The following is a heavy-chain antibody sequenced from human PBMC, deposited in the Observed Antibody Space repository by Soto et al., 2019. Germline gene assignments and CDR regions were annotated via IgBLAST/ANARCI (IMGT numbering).Heavy chain of an antibody. J-gene: IGHJ4*02. Sequence: GGSLRLSCAASGFTFSSYAMSWVRQAPGKGLEWVSAIRGSGGSTYYADSVKGRFTISRANSKNTLYLQMNSLRAEDTAVYFCAKDLAMTLVCSSCYYYFDYWGQGTLVTVSS. CDR1: GFTFSSYA. D-gene: IGHD6-13*01. CDR2: IRGSGGST. V-gene: IGHV3-23*01. CDR3: AKDLAMTLVCSSCYYYFDY.